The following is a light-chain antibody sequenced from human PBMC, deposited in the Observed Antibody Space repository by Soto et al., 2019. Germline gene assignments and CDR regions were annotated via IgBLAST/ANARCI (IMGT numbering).Light chain of an antibody. CDR3: QQSYSTPYT. CDR2: AAS. V-gene: IGKV1-39*01. J-gene: IGKJ5*01. CDR1: QTTRISGY. Sequence: DIQMTQSPSSLSASVGDRVTITCRERQTTRISGYLNWYQQKPGKAPKLLIYAASSLQSGVPSRFSGSGSGTDFTLTISSLQPEDFATYYCQQSYSTPYTFGQGTRLEIK.